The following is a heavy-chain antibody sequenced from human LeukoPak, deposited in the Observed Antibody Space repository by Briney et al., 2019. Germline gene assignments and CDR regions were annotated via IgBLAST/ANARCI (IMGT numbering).Heavy chain of an antibody. Sequence: GESLKISCTGSGYTFTNYWIGWVRQMPGKGLEWMGVIYPGDSDTRYSPSFQGQVTMSADKSIITAYLQWSSLKASDTAMYYCARRTGSSWYSVYYYGLDVWGQGTTVTVSS. J-gene: IGHJ6*02. D-gene: IGHD6-13*01. CDR3: ARRTGSSWYSVYYYGLDV. V-gene: IGHV5-51*01. CDR1: GYTFTNYW. CDR2: IYPGDSDT.